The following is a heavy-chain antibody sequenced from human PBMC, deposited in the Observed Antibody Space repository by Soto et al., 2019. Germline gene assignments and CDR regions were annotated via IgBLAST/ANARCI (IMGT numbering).Heavy chain of an antibody. Sequence: SETRSLTCTVSGGSISRGVYYGSWIRQHPGKVLEWIGYIYYSGSTYYNPSLKSRVTISVDTSKNQFSLKLSSVTAADTAVYYCARSDWLLGPHAFDIWGQGTMVTVSS. D-gene: IGHD3-9*01. V-gene: IGHV4-31*03. CDR1: GGSISRGVYY. CDR3: ARSDWLLGPHAFDI. J-gene: IGHJ3*02. CDR2: IYYSGST.